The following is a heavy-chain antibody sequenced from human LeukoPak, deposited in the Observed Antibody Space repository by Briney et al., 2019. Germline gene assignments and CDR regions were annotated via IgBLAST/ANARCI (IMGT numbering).Heavy chain of an antibody. V-gene: IGHV1-18*01. CDR1: GYTFTSYG. Sequence: GASVKVSCKASGYTFTSYGISWVRQAPGQGLEWMGWISAYNGNTNYAQKLQGRVTMTTDTSTSTAYMELRSLRSDDTAVYYCAREGQWLDTGNWFDPWGQGTLVTVSS. D-gene: IGHD6-19*01. J-gene: IGHJ5*02. CDR2: ISAYNGNT. CDR3: AREGQWLDTGNWFDP.